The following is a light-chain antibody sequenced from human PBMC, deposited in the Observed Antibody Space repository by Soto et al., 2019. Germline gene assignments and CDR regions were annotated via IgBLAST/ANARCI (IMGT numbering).Light chain of an antibody. CDR3: QQRTDGPPVYT. CDR1: QSVSTF. CDR2: AVS. V-gene: IGKV3-11*01. Sequence: EIVLTQSPVTLSLSPRDRATLSCTPSQSVSTFLAWYQQKPGHPPRLLIYAVSNRAAGIPATFSGSGSGTDFPLPNSSREPEDVAVYYCQQRTDGPPVYTFRQGTKMEIK. J-gene: IGKJ2*01.